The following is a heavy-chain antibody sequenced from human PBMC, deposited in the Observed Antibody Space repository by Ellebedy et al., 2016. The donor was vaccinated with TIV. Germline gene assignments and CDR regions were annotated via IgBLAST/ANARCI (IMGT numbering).Heavy chain of an antibody. CDR3: TGLTFVAMIDALDI. CDR1: GGSISRSSDY. V-gene: IGHV4-39*01. Sequence: SETLSLXXTVPGGSISRSSDYWGWIRQPPGKGLEWIGSIYFSGGTYYNPSLKSRVTISVDTPKNQFSLKLSSVSAADTAVYYCTGLTFVAMIDALDIWGQGTMVTVSS. CDR2: IYFSGGT. D-gene: IGHD3-3*02. J-gene: IGHJ3*02.